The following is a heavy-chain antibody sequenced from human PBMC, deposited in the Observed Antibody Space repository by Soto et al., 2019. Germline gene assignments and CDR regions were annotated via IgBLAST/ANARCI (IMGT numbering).Heavy chain of an antibody. CDR1: GYTFTSSG. Sequence: QVQLVQSGAEVKKPGASVKVSCKASGYTFTSSGISWVRQAPGQGLEWMGWISAYNGNTNYAKKLKGRVTMTTNTSTSTAYMELRSLRSDDTSVYYWASIYSYGSGLNAFDIWGQGTMVTVSS. J-gene: IGHJ3*02. D-gene: IGHD3-10*01. CDR2: ISAYNGNT. V-gene: IGHV1-18*01. CDR3: ASIYSYGSGLNAFDI.